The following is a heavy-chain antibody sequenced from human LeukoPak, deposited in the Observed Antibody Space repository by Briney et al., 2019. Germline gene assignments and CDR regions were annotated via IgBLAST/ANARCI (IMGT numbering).Heavy chain of an antibody. CDR1: GGSISSYY. D-gene: IGHD3-22*01. J-gene: IGHJ2*01. CDR2: IYYSGST. Sequence: SETLSPTCTVSGGSISSYYWSWIRQPPGKGLEWIGYIYYSGSTNYNPSLKSRVTISVDTSKNQFSLKLSSVTAADTAVYYCARDGSSGYYYWYFDLWGRGTLVTVSP. V-gene: IGHV4-59*01. CDR3: ARDGSSGYYYWYFDL.